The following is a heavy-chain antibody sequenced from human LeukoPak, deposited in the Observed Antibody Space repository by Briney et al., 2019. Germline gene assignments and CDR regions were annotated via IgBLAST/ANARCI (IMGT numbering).Heavy chain of an antibody. V-gene: IGHV3-23*01. J-gene: IGHJ6*02. D-gene: IGHD6-13*01. CDR3: ARETGYSSSWGYYYGLDV. Sequence: GGSLRLSCAASGFTFSSYAMSWVRQAPGKGLEWVSAISGSGGSTYYADSVKGRFTISRDNSKNALYLQMNSLRAEDTAVYYCARETGYSSSWGYYYGLDVWGQGTTVTVSS. CDR1: GFTFSSYA. CDR2: ISGSGGST.